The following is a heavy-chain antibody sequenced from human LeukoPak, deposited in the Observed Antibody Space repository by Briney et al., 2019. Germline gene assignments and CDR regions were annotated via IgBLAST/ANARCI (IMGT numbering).Heavy chain of an antibody. CDR2: IYYDEST. CDR3: ARVDAYDSLHDRVFQH. D-gene: IGHD3-22*01. J-gene: IGHJ1*01. Sequence: SETLSLTCAVSGGSISSYCWSWVRQPPGQGLEWIGYIYYDESTKYNPAPTKGVTISVDTTKIQFSLKLSSVTAADTAVYYCARVDAYDSLHDRVFQHWGQGTLVTVSS. CDR1: GGSISSYC. V-gene: IGHV4-59*12.